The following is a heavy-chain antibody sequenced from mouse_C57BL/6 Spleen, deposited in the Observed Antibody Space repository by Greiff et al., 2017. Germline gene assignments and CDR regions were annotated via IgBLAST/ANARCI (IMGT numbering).Heavy chain of an antibody. V-gene: IGHV1-61*01. CDR3: ARAGDCDGYCYFDV. Sequence: QVQLQQPGAELVRPGSSVKLSCKASGYTFTSYWMAWVKQRPGQGLEWIGNIYPSDSDTHYNQKFKDKATLTVDKSSSTAYMQLSRLTSEDSAVYYCARAGDCDGYCYFDVWGTGTTVTVSS. J-gene: IGHJ1*03. CDR2: IYPSDSDT. CDR1: GYTFTSYW.